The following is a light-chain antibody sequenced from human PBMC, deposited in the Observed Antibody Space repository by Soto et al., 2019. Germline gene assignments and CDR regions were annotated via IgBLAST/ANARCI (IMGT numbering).Light chain of an antibody. V-gene: IGLV1-47*01. CDR1: SSNIGNNH. Sequence: QSVLTQPPSASGTPGQRVTISCSGSSSNIGNNHVYWYQQLAGTAPKLLMSETNQRPSGVPNRFTASKYGSSASLAISGLRSEDEAAYYCAAWDGGLSRPLFGVGTKLTVL. J-gene: IGLJ3*02. CDR2: ETN. CDR3: AAWDGGLSRPL.